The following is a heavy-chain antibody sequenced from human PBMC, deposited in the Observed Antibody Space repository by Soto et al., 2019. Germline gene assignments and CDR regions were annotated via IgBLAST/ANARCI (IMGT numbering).Heavy chain of an antibody. Sequence: PSETLSLTCAVYGGSFSGYYCSCVRQPPCKGLEWIGEINHSGSTNYNPSLKSRVTISVDTSKNQFSLKLSSVTAADTAVYYCAISFQNHYDFWSGYYYYGMDVWGQGTTVTVSS. CDR2: INHSGST. CDR1: GGSFSGYY. CDR3: AISFQNHYDFWSGYYYYGMDV. D-gene: IGHD3-3*01. J-gene: IGHJ6*02. V-gene: IGHV4-34*01.